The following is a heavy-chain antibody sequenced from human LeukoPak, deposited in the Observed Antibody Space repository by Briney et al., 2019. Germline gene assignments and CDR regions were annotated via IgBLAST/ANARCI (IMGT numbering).Heavy chain of an antibody. CDR2: VSASSGNM. D-gene: IGHD3/OR15-3a*01. CDR3: ATARYFWTGPICHYYMDV. CDR1: GDNFRIDG. J-gene: IGHJ6*03. Sequence: GASVKVSCKASGDNFRIDGISWLRQAPGQGLEWMGWVSASSGNMNYAQNFQGRLTMTTDTSTNTAFMELRSLRSDDTAMYYCATARYFWTGPICHYYMDVWGKGTTVIVSS. V-gene: IGHV1-18*01.